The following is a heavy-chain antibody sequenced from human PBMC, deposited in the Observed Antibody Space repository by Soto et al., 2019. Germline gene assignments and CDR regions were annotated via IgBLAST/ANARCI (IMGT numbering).Heavy chain of an antibody. J-gene: IGHJ6*03. CDR3: ARGREYDILTKQAYYYYYYMDV. CDR1: GGSISSYY. Sequence: SETLSLTCTVSGGSISSYYWSWIRQPPGKGLEWIGYIYYSGSTNYNPSLKSRVTISVDTSKNQFSLKLSSVTAADTAVYYCARGREYDILTKQAYYYYYYMDVSGKGTTVTVSS. D-gene: IGHD3-9*01. CDR2: IYYSGST. V-gene: IGHV4-59*08.